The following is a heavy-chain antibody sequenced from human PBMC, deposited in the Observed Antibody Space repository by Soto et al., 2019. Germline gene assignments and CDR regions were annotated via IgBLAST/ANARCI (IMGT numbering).Heavy chain of an antibody. CDR2: TRNKANSYTT. Sequence: EVQLVESGGGLVQPGGSPRLSCAASGFTFSDHYMDWVRQAPGKGLEWVGRTRNKANSYTTEYAASVKGRFTISRDDSKNSLYLQMNSLKTEDTAVYYCAREGIPLDVWGHGTTVTVSS. V-gene: IGHV3-72*01. CDR1: GFTFSDHY. CDR3: AREGIPLDV. D-gene: IGHD1-20*01. J-gene: IGHJ6*02.